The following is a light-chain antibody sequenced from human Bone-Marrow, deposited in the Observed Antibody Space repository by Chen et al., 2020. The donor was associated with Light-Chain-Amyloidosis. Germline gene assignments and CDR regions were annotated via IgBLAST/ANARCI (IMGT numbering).Light chain of an antibody. V-gene: IGKV1-39*01. J-gene: IGKJ2*01. Sequence: DIQMTQSPSSLSASVGDRVTITCRASQSIRNYLNWFQQKPGRAPKLLIYAASSLQSGVPSRFSGSGSGTVFTLTISSLQPEDFATYYCQQTYSAPRTFGQGTKVEIK. CDR2: AAS. CDR1: QSIRNY. CDR3: QQTYSAPRT.